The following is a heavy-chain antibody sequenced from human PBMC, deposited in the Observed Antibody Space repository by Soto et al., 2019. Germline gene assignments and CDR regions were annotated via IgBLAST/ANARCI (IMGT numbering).Heavy chain of an antibody. V-gene: IGHV2-5*02. J-gene: IGHJ5*02. CDR1: GFSLSTSGVG. Sequence: SGPTLVYPTQTLTLTCTFSGFSLSTSGVGVGWIRQPPGKALEWLALIYWDDDKRYSPSLKSRLTITKETSKNQEVLTMTNMDPVDTATYYCAHRHVVCSGGSCYVGWFDPWGQGTLVTVSS. CDR3: AHRHVVCSGGSCYVGWFDP. CDR2: IYWDDDK. D-gene: IGHD2-15*01.